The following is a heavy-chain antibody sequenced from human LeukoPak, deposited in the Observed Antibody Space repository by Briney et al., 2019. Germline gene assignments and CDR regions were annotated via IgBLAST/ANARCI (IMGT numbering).Heavy chain of an antibody. CDR1: GGSISSSSYY. CDR2: IYYSGST. CDR3: ARWKRYYDSSGYYFDY. D-gene: IGHD3-22*01. Sequence: SETLSLTCTVSGGSISSSSYYWGWIRQPPGKGLEWIVSIYYSGSTYFNPSLKSRVTISVDTSKNQFSLKLSSVTAADTAVYYCARWKRYYDSSGYYFDYWGQGTLVTVSS. V-gene: IGHV4-39*01. J-gene: IGHJ4*02.